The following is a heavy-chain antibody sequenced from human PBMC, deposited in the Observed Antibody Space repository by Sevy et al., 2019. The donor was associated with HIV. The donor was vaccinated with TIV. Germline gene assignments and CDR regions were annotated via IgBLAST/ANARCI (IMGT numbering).Heavy chain of an antibody. J-gene: IGHJ3*01. CDR1: EFTFSDYA. CDR2: ISWNSGAI. D-gene: IGHD2-2*01. CDR3: ARALGYCVVNTCYGGSVNAFDV. V-gene: IGHV3-9*01. Sequence: GRSLRLSCAASEFTFSDYAMHWVRQVPGKGLEWVSGISWNSGAIGYADSVQGRFTISRDNAKSSLNLQMNSLRVEDTALYYCARALGYCVVNTCYGGSVNAFDVWGQGTMVTVSS.